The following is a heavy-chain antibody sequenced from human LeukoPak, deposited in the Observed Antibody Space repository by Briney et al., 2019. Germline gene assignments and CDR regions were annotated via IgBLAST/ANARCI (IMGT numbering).Heavy chain of an antibody. V-gene: IGHV3-33*08. J-gene: IGHJ3*02. CDR2: IWYDGSNK. CDR3: ARDGSSSSRGAFDI. D-gene: IGHD6-6*01. CDR1: GFTFRSYG. Sequence: GRSLRLSCAASGFTFRSYGMHWVRQAPGKGLEWVAVIWYDGSNKYYADSVKGRFTISRDNSKNTLYLQMNSLRAEDTAVYYCARDGSSSSRGAFDIWGQGTMVTVSS.